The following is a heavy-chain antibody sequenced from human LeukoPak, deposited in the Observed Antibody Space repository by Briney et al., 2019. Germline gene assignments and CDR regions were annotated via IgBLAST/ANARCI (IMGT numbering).Heavy chain of an antibody. J-gene: IGHJ4*02. CDR2: IYSDNT. V-gene: IGHV3-53*01. Sequence: GGSLRLSCTVSGFTVSSNSMSWVRQAPGKGLEWVSFIYSDNTHYSDSVKGRFTISRDNSKNTLYLQMNSLRAEDTAVYYCAKDSSSDPSPYDYVWGSYSHWGQGTLVTVSS. CDR3: AKDSSSDPSPYDYVWGSYSH. CDR1: GFTVSSNS. D-gene: IGHD3-16*01.